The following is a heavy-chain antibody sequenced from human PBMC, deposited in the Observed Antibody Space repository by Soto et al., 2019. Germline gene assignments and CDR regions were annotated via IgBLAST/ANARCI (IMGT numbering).Heavy chain of an antibody. Sequence: SETLSLTCTVSGGSISSGDYYWSWIRQPPEKGLEWIGYIYYSGSTYYNPSLKSRVTISVDTSKNQFSLKLSSVTAADTAVYYCARGIAARGGKSSPVDYWGQGTLVTVSS. CDR1: GGSISSGDYY. V-gene: IGHV4-30-4*01. CDR2: IYYSGST. D-gene: IGHD6-6*01. CDR3: ARGIAARGGKSSPVDY. J-gene: IGHJ4*02.